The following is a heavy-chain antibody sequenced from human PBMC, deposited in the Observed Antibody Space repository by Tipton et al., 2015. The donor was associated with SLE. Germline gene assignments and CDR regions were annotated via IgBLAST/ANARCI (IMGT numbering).Heavy chain of an antibody. Sequence: TLSLTCAVSGGSISSSNWWSWVRQPPGKGLEWIGEIYHSGSTNYNPFLKSRVTISVDKSKNQFSLKLSSVTAADTAVYYCARGPYSSSSGPYYFDYWGQGTLVTVSS. CDR2: IYHSGST. CDR1: GGSISSSNW. J-gene: IGHJ4*02. V-gene: IGHV4-4*02. D-gene: IGHD6-6*01. CDR3: ARGPYSSSSGPYYFDY.